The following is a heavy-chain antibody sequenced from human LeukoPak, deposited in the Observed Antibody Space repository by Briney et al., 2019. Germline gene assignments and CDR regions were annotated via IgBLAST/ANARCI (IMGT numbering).Heavy chain of an antibody. Sequence: SETLSLTCTVSGGSISSYYWSWIRQPPGKGLEWIGYIYYSGSTYYNPSLKSRVTISVDTSKNQFSLKLSSVTAADTAVYYCARAYKQLLDYWGQGTLVTVSS. CDR3: ARAYKQLLDY. CDR1: GGSISSYY. CDR2: IYYSGST. V-gene: IGHV4-59*12. D-gene: IGHD6-13*01. J-gene: IGHJ4*02.